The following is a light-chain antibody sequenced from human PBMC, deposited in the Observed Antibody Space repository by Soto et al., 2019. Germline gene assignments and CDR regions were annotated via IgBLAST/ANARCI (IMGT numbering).Light chain of an antibody. J-gene: IGKJ1*01. CDR1: QSISGN. V-gene: IGKV3-15*01. CDR3: QQYDIWPKT. Sequence: EIVMTQSPGTLSVSPGERATLSCRASQSISGNLVWYQQKPGQAPRLLIYGASTRATGIPARFTGSGSGTEFILTISSLQSEDFAVYYCQQYDIWPKTFGQGTKVDIK. CDR2: GAS.